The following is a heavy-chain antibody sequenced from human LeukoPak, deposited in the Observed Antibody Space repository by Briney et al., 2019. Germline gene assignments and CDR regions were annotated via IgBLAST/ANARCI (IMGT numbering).Heavy chain of an antibody. CDR1: GFTFSIYA. J-gene: IGHJ4*02. Sequence: QPGGSLRLSCAASGFTFSIYAMICVRQSPGKGLEWVSVISGSGGTTYYADSVKGRFTISRDNSKRTMYLQMNTLRAEDTAVYYCAKDRLAPSPQYYFDYWGQGTLVTVSS. D-gene: IGHD6-19*01. V-gene: IGHV3-23*01. CDR2: ISGSGGTT. CDR3: AKDRLAPSPQYYFDY.